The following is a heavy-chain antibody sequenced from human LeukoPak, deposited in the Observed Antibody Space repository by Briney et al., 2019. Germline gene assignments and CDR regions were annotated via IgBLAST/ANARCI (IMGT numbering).Heavy chain of an antibody. J-gene: IGHJ4*02. D-gene: IGHD2-2*01. CDR2: ISSSGSTI. CDR1: GFTFSDYY. Sequence: GGSLRLSCAASGFTFSDYYMSWIRQAPGKGLEWVSYISSSGSTIYYADSVKGRFTISRDNAKNSLYLQMSSLRAEDTAVYYCARVGCSSTSCPTDYWGQGTLVTVSS. V-gene: IGHV3-11*04. CDR3: ARVGCSSTSCPTDY.